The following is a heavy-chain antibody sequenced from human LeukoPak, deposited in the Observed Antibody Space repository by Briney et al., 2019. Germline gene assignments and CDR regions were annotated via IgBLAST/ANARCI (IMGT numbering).Heavy chain of an antibody. CDR3: ARGAAGYSYG. J-gene: IGHJ4*02. CDR2: IYYSGST. CDR1: GGSISSYY. D-gene: IGHD5-18*01. V-gene: IGHV4-59*01. Sequence: YPSETLSLTCTVSGGSISSYYWSWIRQPPGKGLEWIGYIYYSGSTNYNPSLKSRVTISIDTSKNQFSLRLSSVTAADTAVYYCARGAAGYSYGWGQGTLVTVSS.